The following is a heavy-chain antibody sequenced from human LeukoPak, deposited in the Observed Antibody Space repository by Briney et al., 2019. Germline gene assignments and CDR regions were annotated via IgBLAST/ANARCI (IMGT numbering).Heavy chain of an antibody. CDR2: VYTSCMYI. J-gene: IGHJ3*02. Sequence: GGSLRLSCAASGFTFSDYSMNLVRQAPGKGLEGVSSVYTSCMYIYNADSGKGRFTISRDNVKNSLYLQMNSLRAEDTAVYYCTTDPPPRLGVTQHDAFDIWGQRTMVTVSS. CDR1: GFTFSDYS. CDR3: TTDPPPRLGVTQHDAFDI. V-gene: IGHV3-21*01. D-gene: IGHD3-22*01.